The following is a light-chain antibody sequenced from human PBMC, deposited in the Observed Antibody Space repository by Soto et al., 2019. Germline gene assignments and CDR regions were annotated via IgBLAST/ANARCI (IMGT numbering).Light chain of an antibody. CDR3: QQFDTFPLT. Sequence: AIQLTQSPSSLSASVGDRITITCRTSQGLGSRAFAWYQQNPGKPPTLLIYDVSNLQSGVPSRFSGSGSGTDFTLTISGLQPEDFATYYCQQFDTFPLTFGQGTRLQIK. J-gene: IGKJ5*01. V-gene: IGKV1-13*02. CDR1: QGLGSRA. CDR2: DVS.